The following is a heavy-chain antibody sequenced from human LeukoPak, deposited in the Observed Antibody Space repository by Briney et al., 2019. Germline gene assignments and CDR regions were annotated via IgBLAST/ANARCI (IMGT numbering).Heavy chain of an antibody. Sequence: GGSLRLSCAASGFTFSSYSMMWVRQAPGKGLEWVSYISSSSTTIHYADSVKGRFTISRDNAKNSVYLQMNSLRAEDTAVYYCARELTYYYDSSGYYSDYWGQGTLVTVSS. CDR1: GFTFSSYS. V-gene: IGHV3-48*01. D-gene: IGHD3-22*01. J-gene: IGHJ4*02. CDR3: ARELTYYYDSSGYYSDY. CDR2: ISSSSTTI.